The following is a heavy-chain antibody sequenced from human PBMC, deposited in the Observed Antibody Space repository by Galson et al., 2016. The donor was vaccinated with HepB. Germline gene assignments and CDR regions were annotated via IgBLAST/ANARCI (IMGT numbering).Heavy chain of an antibody. CDR2: VDSDGNE. J-gene: IGHJ4*02. Sequence: PALVKPTQTLTLTCTLSGFSLTSSGMCVSWIRQSPGRALEWLALVDSDGNERFSTSLRTRLTISKDTSQNQVVLTMINMDPVDTATYYCARIPGYSYGDDYFDSWGQGTLVAVPS. D-gene: IGHD5-18*01. V-gene: IGHV2-70*01. CDR1: GFSLTSSGMC. CDR3: ARIPGYSYGDDYFDS.